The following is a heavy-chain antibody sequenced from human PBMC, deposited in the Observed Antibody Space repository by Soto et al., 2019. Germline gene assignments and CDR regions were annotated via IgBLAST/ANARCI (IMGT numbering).Heavy chain of an antibody. D-gene: IGHD6-19*01. Sequence: QVQLVQSGAEVKKPGASVKVSCKASGYSFTTFDVHWVRQAPGQSLEWMGWTDTASGKSKYSEIFQVRVPITGDTSATAAYLELSSLRFEDTTVYYCAMSRGWWSFDYWCQGTLITVSS. CDR1: GYSFTTFD. J-gene: IGHJ4*02. V-gene: IGHV1-3*04. CDR2: TDTASGKS. CDR3: AMSRGWWSFDY.